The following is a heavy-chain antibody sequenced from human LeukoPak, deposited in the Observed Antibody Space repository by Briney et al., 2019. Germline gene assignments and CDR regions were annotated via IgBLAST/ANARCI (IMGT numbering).Heavy chain of an antibody. V-gene: IGHV3-48*03. J-gene: IGHJ4*02. D-gene: IGHD3-3*01. CDR1: GFIFSDYE. CDR2: ISSSGRTI. Sequence: GGSLKLSCAASGFIFSDYEMNWVRQAPGKGLEWVSDISSSGRTINYADSVKGRFTISRDNAKDSLYLQMNSLRAEDTAVYYCARFWSGYRYFFDYWGQGTLVTVSS. CDR3: ARFWSGYRYFFDY.